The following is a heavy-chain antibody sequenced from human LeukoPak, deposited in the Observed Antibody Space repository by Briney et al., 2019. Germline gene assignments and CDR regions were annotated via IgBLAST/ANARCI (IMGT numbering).Heavy chain of an antibody. CDR2: INHSGST. CDR1: GGSFSDYY. D-gene: IGHD1-1*01. Sequence: SETLSLTCVVYGGSFSDYYWTWIRQPPGKGLEWIGEINHSGSTNYNPSLKSRVTISIDTSKNQFSLKLSSVTAADTAVYYCARPVPSRLGWFDPWGQGTLVTVSS. V-gene: IGHV4-34*01. J-gene: IGHJ5*02. CDR3: ARPVPSRLGWFDP.